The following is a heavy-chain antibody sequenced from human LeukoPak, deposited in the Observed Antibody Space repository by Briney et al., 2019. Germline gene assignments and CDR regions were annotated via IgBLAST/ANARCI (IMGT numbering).Heavy chain of an antibody. CDR2: ISGSGGST. V-gene: IGHV3-23*01. CDR3: AKDPLGGVVVVAATPPNWFDP. D-gene: IGHD2-15*01. J-gene: IGHJ5*02. Sequence: GGSLRLSCAASGFTFSSYAMSWVRQAPGKGLEWVSAISGSGGSTYYADSVKGRFTISRDNSKNTLYLQMNSLRAEDTAVYYCAKDPLGGVVVVAATPPNWFDPWGQGTLVTVSS. CDR1: GFTFSSYA.